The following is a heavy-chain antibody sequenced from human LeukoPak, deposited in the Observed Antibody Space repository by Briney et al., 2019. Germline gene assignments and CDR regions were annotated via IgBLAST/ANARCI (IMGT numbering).Heavy chain of an antibody. CDR1: AYSFTSYC. D-gene: IGHD4-17*01. V-gene: IGHV5-51*01. Sequence: AESLKISCKGSAYSFTSYCIGWVRQMRGNGVEGMGIIYHGDSDSRYNPSFHGQVTIPHDKSLSPAYLQWSSLQASDTAMYYCARFQGGRDYGAQKGLGYWGQGTLVRVSS. CDR2: IYHGDSDS. CDR3: ARFQGGRDYGAQKGLGY. J-gene: IGHJ4*02.